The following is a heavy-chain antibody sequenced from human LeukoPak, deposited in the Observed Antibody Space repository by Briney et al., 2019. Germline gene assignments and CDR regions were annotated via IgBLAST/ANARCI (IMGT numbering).Heavy chain of an antibody. CDR2: INYNGAIT. CDR1: GFTFVDYG. J-gene: IGHJ4*02. Sequence: RSGGSLRLSCATSGFTFVDYGLSWVRRAPGKGLEWLCAINYNGAITDYADSVKGRFTISRDNAKNSLYLRMDSLRAEDTALYYCARDRLGPSFSVSHLGLWGQGTLVTVSS. CDR3: ARDRLGPSFSVSHLGL. D-gene: IGHD3-3*02. V-gene: IGHV3-20*04.